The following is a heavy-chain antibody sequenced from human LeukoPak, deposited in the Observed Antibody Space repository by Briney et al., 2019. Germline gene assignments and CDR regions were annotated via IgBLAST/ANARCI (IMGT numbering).Heavy chain of an antibody. V-gene: IGHV3-23*01. CDR3: AKGTIMVVAATV. J-gene: IGHJ4*02. CDR2: ISGSGGST. D-gene: IGHD2-15*01. CDR1: GFTFSSYA. Sequence: GGSLRLSCAASGFTFSSYAMSWVRQAPGKGLEWVSAISGSGGSTYYADSVKGRFTISRGNSKNTLYLQMNSLRAEDTAVYYCAKGTIMVVAATVWGQGTLVTVSS.